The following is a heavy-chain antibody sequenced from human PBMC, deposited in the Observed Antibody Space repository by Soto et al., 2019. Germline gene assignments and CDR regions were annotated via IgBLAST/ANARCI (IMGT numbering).Heavy chain of an antibody. CDR3: AKDPIQLWFSSFDY. CDR2: ISGSGGST. Sequence: PGGSLRLSCAASGFTFSSYAMSWVRQAPGKGLEWVSAISGSGGSTYYADSVKGRFTISRDNSKNTLYLQMNSLRAEDTAVYYCAKDPIQLWFSSFDYWGQGTLVTSPQ. J-gene: IGHJ4*02. D-gene: IGHD5-18*01. CDR1: GFTFSSYA. V-gene: IGHV3-23*01.